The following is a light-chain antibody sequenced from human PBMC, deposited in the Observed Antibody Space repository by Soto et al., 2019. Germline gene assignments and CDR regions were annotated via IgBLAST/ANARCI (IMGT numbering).Light chain of an antibody. V-gene: IGKV3-15*01. CDR1: QNIGSN. CDR2: GAS. J-gene: IGKJ5*01. CDR3: QQYNNWPPYT. Sequence: EVVMTQSPATLSASPGERVILSCRASQNIGSNLAWYQQRPGQAPRLLMYGASTRATETPARFSGSGSATDFTLTISSLQSEDFAVYYCQQYNNWPPYTLGQGTRLEI.